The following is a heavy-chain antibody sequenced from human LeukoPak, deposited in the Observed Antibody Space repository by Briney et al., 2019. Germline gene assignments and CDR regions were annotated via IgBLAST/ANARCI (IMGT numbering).Heavy chain of an antibody. J-gene: IGHJ4*02. D-gene: IGHD6-19*01. CDR2: IYYSGSGST. CDR3: ARRLISGWYGTGFGY. Sequence: SSETLSLTCTVSGGSITSSPYYWGWIRQPPGRGLEWIGSIYYSGSGSTYYNPSLQSRVTISVDTSKNQLSLKLSSVTAADTAVYYCARRLISGWYGTGFGYWGQGNLVTVSS. V-gene: IGHV4-39*01. CDR1: GGSITSSPYY.